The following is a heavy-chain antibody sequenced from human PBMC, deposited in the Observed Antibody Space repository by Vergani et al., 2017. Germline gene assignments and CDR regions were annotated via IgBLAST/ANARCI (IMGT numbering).Heavy chain of an antibody. CDR2: IKNTGDST. D-gene: IGHD3-3*01. V-gene: IGHV3-23*01. Sequence: EVQLLQSEGAVVQPGGSLRLSCVASGFPFSSHAMSWVRQGHGQGLEWVSSIKNTGDSTHYADSVKGRFTISRDNSKNTLYLQMNSLRAEDTAVYYCASTGITIFGVANGAFDIWGQGTMVTVSS. CDR3: ASTGITIFGVANGAFDI. J-gene: IGHJ3*02. CDR1: GFPFSSHA.